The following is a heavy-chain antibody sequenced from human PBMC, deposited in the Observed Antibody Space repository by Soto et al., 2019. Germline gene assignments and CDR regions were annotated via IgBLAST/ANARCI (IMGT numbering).Heavy chain of an antibody. CDR3: ARRYGGNFDY. D-gene: IGHD3-16*01. CDR1: GGSISSGEYY. J-gene: IGHJ4*02. Sequence: SSETLSLTCTVSGGSISSGEYYWSWIRQPQGKGLEWIGYIYYSGSTNYNPSLKSRVTISVDTSKNQFSLKLSSVTAADTAVYYCARRYGGNFDYWGQGTLVTVSS. CDR2: IYYSGST. V-gene: IGHV4-61*08.